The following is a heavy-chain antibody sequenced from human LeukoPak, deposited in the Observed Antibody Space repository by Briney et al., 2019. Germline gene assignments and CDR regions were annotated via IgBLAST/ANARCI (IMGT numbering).Heavy chain of an antibody. J-gene: IGHJ1*01. CDR2: ITASSGTT. CDR3: ANALRHNSGWYCQH. Sequence: PGGSLRLSCAASGFTFRSFGMTWVRQAPGKGLEWVSGITASSGTTYYADSVKGRFTISRDNSKDTQYLQMNSLRAEDTAVYYCANALRHNSGWYCQHWGQGTLVTVSS. D-gene: IGHD6-19*01. V-gene: IGHV3-23*01. CDR1: GFTFRSFG.